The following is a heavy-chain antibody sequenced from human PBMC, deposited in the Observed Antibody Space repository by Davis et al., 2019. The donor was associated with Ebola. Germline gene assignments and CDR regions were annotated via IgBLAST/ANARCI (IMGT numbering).Heavy chain of an antibody. CDR1: GFTLRTHA. CDR2: ISFDGSKK. Sequence: PGGSLRLSCSASGFTLRTHAMHWVRQAPGKGLESVAVISFDGSKKYYADSVKGRFTISRDTSTNTVFLQLSGLGADDTALYYCARDRGAGYSASSGYYGLDVWGQGTTVTVSS. D-gene: IGHD6-6*01. CDR3: ARDRGAGYSASSGYYGLDV. J-gene: IGHJ6*02. V-gene: IGHV3-30-3*01.